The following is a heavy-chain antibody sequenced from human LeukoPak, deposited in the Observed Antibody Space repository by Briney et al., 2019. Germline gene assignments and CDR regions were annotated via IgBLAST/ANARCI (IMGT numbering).Heavy chain of an antibody. D-gene: IGHD6-13*01. CDR3: ASNIIAAAGSYYYYYYMDV. J-gene: IGHJ6*03. CDR1: AGSISSSSYY. Sequence: ASETLSLTCTVSAGSISSSSYYWGWIRQPPGKVLEWIGSIYYSGSTYYKQSLKSRVTISVDTSKNQFSLKLSSVPAADTAVYYCASNIIAAAGSYYYYYYMDVWGKGTTVTVSS. V-gene: IGHV4-39*01. CDR2: IYYSGST.